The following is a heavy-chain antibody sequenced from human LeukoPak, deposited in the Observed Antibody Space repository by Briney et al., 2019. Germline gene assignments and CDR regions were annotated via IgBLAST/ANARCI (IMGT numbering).Heavy chain of an antibody. Sequence: GGSLRLSCAASGFTFSSYSMYWVRQAPGKGLEWVSYISSSSSNIYYADSVKGRFTISRDNAKNSLYLQMNSLRAEDTAVYYCAIGGPYSSGWSYFDYWGQGTLVTVSS. CDR3: AIGGPYSSGWSYFDY. CDR1: GFTFSSYS. J-gene: IGHJ4*02. V-gene: IGHV3-48*04. D-gene: IGHD6-19*01. CDR2: ISSSSSNI.